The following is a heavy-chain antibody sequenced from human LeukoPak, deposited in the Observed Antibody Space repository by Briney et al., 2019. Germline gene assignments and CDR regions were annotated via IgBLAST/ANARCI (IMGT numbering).Heavy chain of an antibody. D-gene: IGHD3-10*01. CDR1: GYTFTSYG. CDR2: ISAYNGNT. Sequence: ASVKVSCKASGYTFTSYGISWVRQAPGQGLEWMGWISAYNGNTNYAQKLQGRVTMTTDTSTGTAYMELRSLRSDDTAVYYCARRSRGSGSYYNPYNFDYWGQGTLVTVSS. CDR3: ARRSRGSGSYYNPYNFDY. J-gene: IGHJ4*02. V-gene: IGHV1-18*01.